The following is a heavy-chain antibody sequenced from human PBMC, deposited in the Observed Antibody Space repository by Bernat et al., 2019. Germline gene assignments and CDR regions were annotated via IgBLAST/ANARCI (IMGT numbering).Heavy chain of an antibody. CDR1: GFTFVSYA. D-gene: IGHD3-10*01. J-gene: IGHJ4*02. Sequence: QVQLVESGGGVVQPGRSLRLSCAASGFTFVSYAIHWVRQAPGTGLEWVAVISYDGSNKDYDDSVKGRFTISRDNSKNTLYLHMNSLRAEDTAVYYCARAYYYDSGSYYSAFDYWGQGTLVTVSS. CDR2: ISYDGSNK. CDR3: ARAYYYDSGSYYSAFDY. V-gene: IGHV3-30-3*01.